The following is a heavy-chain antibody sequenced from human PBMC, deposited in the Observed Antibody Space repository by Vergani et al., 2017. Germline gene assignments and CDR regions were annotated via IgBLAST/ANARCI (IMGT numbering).Heavy chain of an antibody. CDR2: IDHTGRP. CDR3: ARVNTETNGHLYYYYYMDV. V-gene: IGHV4-34*01. Sequence: QVQLQQWGGGLLKPSETLSLTCVVNGGSFTSFHWTWIRQSPGEGLEWVGDIDHTGRPDYNPSLKSRFTMSVDKHRNQFSLTLNSVTATDTAIYFCARVNTETNGHLYYYYYMDVWGQGTAVTGS. J-gene: IGHJ6*03. CDR1: GGSFTSFH. D-gene: IGHD4-11*01.